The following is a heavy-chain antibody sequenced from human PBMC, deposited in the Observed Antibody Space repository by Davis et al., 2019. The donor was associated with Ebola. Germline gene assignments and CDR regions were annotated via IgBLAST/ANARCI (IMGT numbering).Heavy chain of an antibody. Sequence: MPSETLSLTCAVYGGSFSGYYWSWIRQPPGKGLEWIGEINHSGSTNYNPSLKSRVTISVDTSKNQFSLKLSSVTAADTAVYYCARDYSSSSGWYFDLWGRGTLVTVSS. CDR2: INHSGST. V-gene: IGHV4-34*01. CDR3: ARDYSSSSGWYFDL. CDR1: GGSFSGYY. D-gene: IGHD6-6*01. J-gene: IGHJ2*01.